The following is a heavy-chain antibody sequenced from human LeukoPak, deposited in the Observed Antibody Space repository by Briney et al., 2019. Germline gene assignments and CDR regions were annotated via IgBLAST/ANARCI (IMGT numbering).Heavy chain of an antibody. D-gene: IGHD3-16*02. V-gene: IGHV4-59*01. J-gene: IGHJ4*02. CDR1: GGSISSYY. CDR2: IYYSGST. Sequence: SETLSLTCTVSGGSISSYYWSWIRQPPGKGLEWIGYIYYSGSTNYNPSLKSRVTISVDTSKNQFSLKPSSVTAADTAVYYCARGSEGLRLGELSFLFDYWGQGTLVTVSS. CDR3: ARGSEGLRLGELSFLFDY.